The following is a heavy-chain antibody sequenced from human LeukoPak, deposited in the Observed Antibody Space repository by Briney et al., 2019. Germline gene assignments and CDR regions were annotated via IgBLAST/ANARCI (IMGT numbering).Heavy chain of an antibody. Sequence: GGSLRLSCAASGLTFSSYSMNWVRQAPGKGLEWVSSISSSSSYIYYADSVKGRFTISRDNAKNSLYLQMNSLRAEDTAVYYCARDQNYGSDYDYWGQGTLVTVSS. CDR3: ARDQNYGSDYDY. J-gene: IGHJ4*02. CDR1: GLTFSSYS. V-gene: IGHV3-21*01. D-gene: IGHD3-10*01. CDR2: ISSSSSYI.